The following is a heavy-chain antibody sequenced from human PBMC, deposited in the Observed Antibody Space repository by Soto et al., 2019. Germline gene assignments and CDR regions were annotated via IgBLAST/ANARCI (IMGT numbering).Heavy chain of an antibody. CDR3: ARDIESVTAKHFFYYYAMDV. D-gene: IGHD2-8*01. Sequence: VASVKVSCKASGFTFSNYGLNWVRQAPGQGLEWMGWVSANNGHTNYAQNLQGRVSMTTDTSTSTAYIELRGLRFDDTAVYYCARDIESVTAKHFFYYYAMDVWGQGTTVTVSS. J-gene: IGHJ6*02. V-gene: IGHV1-18*01. CDR1: GFTFSNYG. CDR2: VSANNGHT.